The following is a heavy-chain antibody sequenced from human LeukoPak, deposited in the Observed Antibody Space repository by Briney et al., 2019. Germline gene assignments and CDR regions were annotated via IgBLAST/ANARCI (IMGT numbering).Heavy chain of an antibody. Sequence: GSLRLSCAASGFTFSNYWMHWVRQVPGKGLVWVSRINVDGGVKSYADSVKGRFTISRDSAKNTVSLQMNSLRAEDTAVYYCVRDLILVDTPGDDFDYWGQGALVTVSS. J-gene: IGHJ4*02. CDR3: VRDLILVDTPGDDFDY. CDR2: INVDGGVK. CDR1: GFTFSNYW. D-gene: IGHD4-23*01. V-gene: IGHV3-74*01.